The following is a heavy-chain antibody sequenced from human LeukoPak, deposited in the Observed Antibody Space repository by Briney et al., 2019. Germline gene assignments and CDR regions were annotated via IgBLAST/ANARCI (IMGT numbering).Heavy chain of an antibody. D-gene: IGHD3-22*01. CDR2: IYYSGST. CDR1: GGSIISYY. J-gene: IGHJ4*02. CDR3: AGTYYYDSSGRLFDY. V-gene: IGHV4-59*01. Sequence: SETLSLTCTVSGGSIISYYWSWIRQPPGKGLEWIGYIYYSGSTNYNPSLKSRVTISVDTSKNQFSLKLSSVTAADTAVYYCAGTYYYDSSGRLFDYWGQGTLVTVSS.